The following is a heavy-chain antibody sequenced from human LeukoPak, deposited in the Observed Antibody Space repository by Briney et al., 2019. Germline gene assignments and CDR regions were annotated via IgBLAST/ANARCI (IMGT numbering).Heavy chain of an antibody. Sequence: GGSLRLSCAASGFTFSTYWMNWVRQAPGKGLEWVSIIYNTGNTYYADSVKGRFTISRDNSKNTLSLQMNSLRAEDTAVYYCAREASSSGWCYLDYWGQGTLVTVSS. J-gene: IGHJ4*02. CDR3: AREASSSGWCYLDY. V-gene: IGHV3-66*01. CDR2: IYNTGNT. D-gene: IGHD6-19*01. CDR1: GFTFSTYW.